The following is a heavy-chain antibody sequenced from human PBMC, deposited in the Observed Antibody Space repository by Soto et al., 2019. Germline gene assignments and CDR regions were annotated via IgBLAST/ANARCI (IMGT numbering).Heavy chain of an antibody. Sequence: EVQLVESGGGLVQPGGSQRLSCAASAFTFKNHWMHWVRQVPEKGPVWVSRIKGDGSFTSYADPEKGRVTISRDKAKNTLSLQLNSLRAEDTAVYYCAREIHDDYDSSGFAHWGQGTLGTVSS. CDR2: IKGDGSFT. CDR3: AREIHDDYDSSGFAH. CDR1: AFTFKNHW. J-gene: IGHJ4*02. D-gene: IGHD3-22*01. V-gene: IGHV3-74*01.